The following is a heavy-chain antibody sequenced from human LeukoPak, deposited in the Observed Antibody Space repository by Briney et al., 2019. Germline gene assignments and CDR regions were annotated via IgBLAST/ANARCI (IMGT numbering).Heavy chain of an antibody. Sequence: VASVKVSCKASGYTFTSYGISWVRQAPGQGLEWMGWISAYNGYTNYAQKLQGRVTMTRDTSISTAYMELSRLRSDDTAVYYCARDFELLWFGERMARFGGQWNNWFDPWGQGTLVTVSS. CDR2: ISAYNGYT. V-gene: IGHV1-18*01. CDR1: GYTFTSYG. D-gene: IGHD3-10*01. J-gene: IGHJ5*02. CDR3: ARDFELLWFGERMARFGGQWNNWFDP.